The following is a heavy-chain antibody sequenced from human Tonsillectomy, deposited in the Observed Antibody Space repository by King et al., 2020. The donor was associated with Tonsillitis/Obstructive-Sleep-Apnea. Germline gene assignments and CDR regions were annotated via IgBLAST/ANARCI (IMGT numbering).Heavy chain of an antibody. CDR2: IVPIFETA. Sequence: VQLVQSGAEVKKPGSSVKVYCKASGGTFSKCGISWLRQAPGQGLEWMGWIVPIFETANYAQKFQGRVTITADESTSTAYMELSSLRSEDTAVYYCATDYYDGTGYYYHYFDFWGQGTLVTVSS. CDR1: GGTFSKCG. CDR3: ATDYYDGTGYYYHYFDF. J-gene: IGHJ4*02. V-gene: IGHV1-69*01. D-gene: IGHD3-22*01.